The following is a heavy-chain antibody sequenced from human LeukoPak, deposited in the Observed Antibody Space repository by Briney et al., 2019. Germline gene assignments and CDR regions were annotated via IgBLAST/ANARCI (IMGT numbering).Heavy chain of an antibody. CDR1: GFTFNYSW. CDR3: ATVSEY. J-gene: IGHJ4*02. Sequence: GGSLRLSCAASGFTFNYSWMHWVRQVPGKGLVWVSGINNDGTATYYADSVKGRFTISRDNAKNTVYLQMNGLRAEDTTVHYCATVSEYWGQGTLVTVSS. V-gene: IGHV3-74*01. CDR2: INNDGTAT.